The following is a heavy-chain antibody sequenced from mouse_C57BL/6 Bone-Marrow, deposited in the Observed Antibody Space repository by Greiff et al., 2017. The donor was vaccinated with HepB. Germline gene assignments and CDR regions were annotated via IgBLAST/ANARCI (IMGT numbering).Heavy chain of an antibody. CDR3: TTEAWFAY. Sequence: EVQRVESGAELVRPGASVKLSCTASGFNIKDDYMHWVKQRPEQGLEWIGWIDPENGDTEYASKFQGKAIITADTSSNTAYLQLSSLTSEDTAVYYCTTEAWFAYWGQGTLVTVSA. J-gene: IGHJ3*01. V-gene: IGHV14-4*01. CDR2: IDPENGDT. CDR1: GFNIKDDY.